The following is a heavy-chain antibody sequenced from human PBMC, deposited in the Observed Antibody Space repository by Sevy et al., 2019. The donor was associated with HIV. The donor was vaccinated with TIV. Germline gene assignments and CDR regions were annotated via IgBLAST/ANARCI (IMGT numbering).Heavy chain of an antibody. J-gene: IGHJ4*02. D-gene: IGHD4-17*01. Sequence: GGSLRLSCVASGFTFSSYEMNWVRQAPGKGLEWVSYISNSGTSMYYSDSGKGRFTISRDNARNSLYLQMNSLRAEDTVVYYCARDLPPSATTVAHFDCWGQGTLVTVSS. CDR2: ISNSGTSM. V-gene: IGHV3-48*03. CDR1: GFTFSSYE. CDR3: ARDLPPSATTVAHFDC.